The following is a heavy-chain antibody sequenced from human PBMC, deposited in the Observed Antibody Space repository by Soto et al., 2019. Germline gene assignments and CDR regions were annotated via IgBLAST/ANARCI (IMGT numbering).Heavy chain of an antibody. D-gene: IGHD3-22*01. Sequence: QVQLQESNPGLVKPSQTLSLTCTVSGGSISSGGHYWSWIRQHPGKGLEWIGYIYYSGTTYYNPSLKSRLTISVDTSKNQFSLDLSSVTAADTAVYYCARDSSGYSSIDYWGQGTLVTVSS. V-gene: IGHV4-31*03. CDR2: IYYSGTT. J-gene: IGHJ4*02. CDR1: GGSISSGGHY. CDR3: ARDSSGYSSIDY.